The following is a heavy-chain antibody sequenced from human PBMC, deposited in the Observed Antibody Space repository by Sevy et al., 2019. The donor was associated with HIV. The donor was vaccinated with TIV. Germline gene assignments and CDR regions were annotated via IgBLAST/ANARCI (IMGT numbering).Heavy chain of an antibody. CDR3: ASIRGFWSGYYYFDY. V-gene: IGHV4-39*01. CDR2: IYYSGST. J-gene: IGHJ4*02. D-gene: IGHD3-3*01. Sequence: SETLSLTCTVSGGSISSSSYYWGWIRQSPGKGLEWIGSIYYSGSTYYNPSLKSRVTISVDTSKNQFSLKLSSVTAADTAVYYRASIRGFWSGYYYFDYWGQGTLVTVSS. CDR1: GGSISSSSYY.